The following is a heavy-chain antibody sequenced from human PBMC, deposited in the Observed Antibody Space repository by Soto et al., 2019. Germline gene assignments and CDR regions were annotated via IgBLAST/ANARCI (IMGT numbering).Heavy chain of an antibody. Sequence: QITLKESGPTLVKPTQTLTLTCTFSGFSLSTSGVGVGWIRQPPGKALEWLALIYWDDDKRYSPSLKSRLTITKDTSKTQVVLTLTKLDTLDTATYYCARGGWTTYYSPFFDYGGQGTLVTVSS. J-gene: IGHJ4*02. CDR1: GFSLSTSGVG. D-gene: IGHD3-10*01. CDR3: ARGGWTTYYSPFFDY. CDR2: IYWDDDK. V-gene: IGHV2-5*02.